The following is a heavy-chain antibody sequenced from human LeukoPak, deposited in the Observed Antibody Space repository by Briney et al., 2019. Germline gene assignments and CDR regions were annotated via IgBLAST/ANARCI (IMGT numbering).Heavy chain of an antibody. D-gene: IGHD3-10*01. CDR2: ISAYSGNT. Sequence: ASVKVSCKASGYTFTSYGISWVRQAPGQGLEWMGWISAYSGNTNYAQKLQGRVTMTTDTSTSTAYMELRSLRSDDTAVYYCARGKIFYGSGSYPDYWGQGTLVTVSS. CDR1: GYTFTSYG. CDR3: ARGKIFYGSGSYPDY. V-gene: IGHV1-18*01. J-gene: IGHJ4*02.